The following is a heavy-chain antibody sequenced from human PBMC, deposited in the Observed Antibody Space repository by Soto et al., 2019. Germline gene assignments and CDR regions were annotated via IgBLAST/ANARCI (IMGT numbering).Heavy chain of an antibody. D-gene: IGHD1-1*01. CDR2: LTRDGTS. V-gene: IGHV3-23*01. J-gene: IGHJ4*02. CDR3: TMRATTIPTPGNYFDS. Sequence: EVHLLESGGGLVQPGGSLRLSCAASGFTFSDYSMSWVRQTPERGLEWVSRLTRDGTSYYSDSVQGRFTVSRDNSKNRVFRLIPSLRAEDTALYYCTMRATTIPTPGNYFDSWGQGTLVTVSS. CDR1: GFTFSDYS.